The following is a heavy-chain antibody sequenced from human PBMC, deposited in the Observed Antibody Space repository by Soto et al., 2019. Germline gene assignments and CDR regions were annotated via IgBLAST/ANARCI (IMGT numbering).Heavy chain of an antibody. V-gene: IGHV3-7*03. J-gene: IGHJ5*01. CDR1: GFIFSDYW. D-gene: IGHD3-22*01. CDR3: AKGGGTYYAGLFDS. CDR2: IKKDGSEK. Sequence: EVHLVESGGGLVQPGGSLRLSCEASGFIFSDYWMAWVRQGPGTGLEWVASIKKDGSEKYYGDSVRGRFTISRDNSKNSLFLQMNSLRAEDTALYYCAKGGGTYYAGLFDSWGQGALVTVSS.